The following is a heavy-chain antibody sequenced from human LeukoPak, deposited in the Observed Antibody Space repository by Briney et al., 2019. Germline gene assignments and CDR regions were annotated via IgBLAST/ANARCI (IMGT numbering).Heavy chain of an antibody. CDR3: ARAGDSTIVVVVAAYAFDI. Sequence: ASVKVSCKASGYTFTGYYMRWVRQAPGQGLEWMGWINPNSGGTNYAQKFQGRVTMTRDTSTSTVYMELSSLRSEDTAVYYCARAGDSTIVVVVAAYAFDIWGQGTMVTVSS. D-gene: IGHD2-15*01. J-gene: IGHJ3*02. CDR1: GYTFTGYY. V-gene: IGHV1-2*02. CDR2: INPNSGGT.